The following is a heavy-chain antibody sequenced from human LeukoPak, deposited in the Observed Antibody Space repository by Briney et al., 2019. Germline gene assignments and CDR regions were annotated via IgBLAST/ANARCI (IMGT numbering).Heavy chain of an antibody. J-gene: IGHJ6*02. CDR1: GGSISSYY. CDR3: ARGYSGYDLFYYYYYGMDV. D-gene: IGHD5-12*01. CDR2: IYYSGST. V-gene: IGHV4-59*08. Sequence: PSETLSLTCTVSGGSISSYYWNWIRQPPGKGLEWIGYIYYSGSTYYNPSLKSRVTISVDTSKNQFSLKLSSVTAADTAVYYCARGYSGYDLFYYYYYGMDVWGQGTTVTVSS.